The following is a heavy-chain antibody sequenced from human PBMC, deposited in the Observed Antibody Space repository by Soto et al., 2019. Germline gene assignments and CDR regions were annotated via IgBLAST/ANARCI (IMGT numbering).Heavy chain of an antibody. V-gene: IGHV1-69*13. CDR1: GGTFSSYA. Sequence: GASVKVSCKASGGTFSSYAISWVRQAPGQGLEWMGGIIPIFGTANYGQKFQGRVTITADESTSTAYMELSSLRSEDTAVYYCARDRGLGSGSYYYYYGMDVWGQGTTVTVSS. CDR3: ARDRGLGSGSYYYYYGMDV. CDR2: IIPIFGTA. J-gene: IGHJ6*02. D-gene: IGHD3-10*01.